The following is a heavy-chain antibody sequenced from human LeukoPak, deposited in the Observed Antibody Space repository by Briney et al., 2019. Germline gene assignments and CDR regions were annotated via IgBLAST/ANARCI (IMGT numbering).Heavy chain of an antibody. CDR1: GFTFTSSA. D-gene: IGHD3-22*01. V-gene: IGHV1-58*01. J-gene: IGHJ4*02. CDR3: AAEGHYYDSSGYYYRVDY. Sequence: ASVKVSCKASGFTFTSSAVQWVRQARGQRLEWIGWTVVGSGNTNYAQKFQERVTITRDMSTSTAYMELSSLRSEDTAVYYCAAEGHYYDSSGYYYRVDYWGQGTLVTVSS. CDR2: TVVGSGNT.